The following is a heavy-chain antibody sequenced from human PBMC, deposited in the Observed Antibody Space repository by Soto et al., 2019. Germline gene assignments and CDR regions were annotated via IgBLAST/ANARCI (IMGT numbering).Heavy chain of an antibody. Sequence: QITLKESGPMLVKPTQTLTLTCTVSGFSVSARGVGVGWIRQPPGKALEWLGIIYWNDDKRYSPSLKSRLTITKDTSKNQVVLTITNMDPVDTATYYCAHSPWGAAPDYWGQGTLVTVSS. CDR2: IYWNDDK. CDR3: AHSPWGAAPDY. J-gene: IGHJ4*02. D-gene: IGHD3-16*01. CDR1: GFSVSARGVG. V-gene: IGHV2-5*01.